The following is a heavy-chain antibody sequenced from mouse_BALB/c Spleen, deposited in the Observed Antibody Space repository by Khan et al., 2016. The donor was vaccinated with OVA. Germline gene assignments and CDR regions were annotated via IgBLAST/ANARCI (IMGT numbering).Heavy chain of an antibody. CDR2: ISSGSSTI. CDR1: GFTFSRFG. J-gene: IGHJ3*01. D-gene: IGHD2-4*01. Sequence: EVELVASGGGLVQPGGSRKVSCAASGFTFSRFGMHWVRQAPEKGLEWVAYISSGSSTIYYADTVKGRFTISRDNPKNTLFLQMTSLRSEDTAMFYCARMDYDYYGAWLAYWGQGTLVTVSA. CDR3: ARMDYDYYGAWLAY. V-gene: IGHV5-17*02.